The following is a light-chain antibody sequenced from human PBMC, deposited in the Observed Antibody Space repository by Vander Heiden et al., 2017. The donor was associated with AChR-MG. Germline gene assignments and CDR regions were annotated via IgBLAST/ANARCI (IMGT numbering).Light chain of an antibody. Sequence: ELVLTQSPATLSLAPGERATLSCRASADINVYLALYQQKPGQAPRVLIYDASSRATGTPARFSGSGSGTDFTLTISSLEPEDFAFYYCQRRNDWLPWTFGQGTKVEVK. V-gene: IGKV3-11*01. CDR1: ADINVY. J-gene: IGKJ1*01. CDR2: DAS. CDR3: QRRNDWLPWT.